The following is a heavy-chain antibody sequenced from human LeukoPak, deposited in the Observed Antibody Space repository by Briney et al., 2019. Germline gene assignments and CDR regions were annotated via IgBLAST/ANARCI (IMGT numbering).Heavy chain of an antibody. J-gene: IGHJ4*02. CDR3: ARYYYDSSGYHAGFDY. CDR1: GGTFSSYA. D-gene: IGHD3-22*01. V-gene: IGHV1-69*06. CDR2: IIPIFGTA. Sequence: ASVKVSCKASGGTFSSYAISWVRQAPGQGLEWMGGIIPIFGTANYAQKFQGRVTITADKSTSTAYMELSSLRSEDTAVYYCARYYYDSSGYHAGFDYWGQGTLVTVSS.